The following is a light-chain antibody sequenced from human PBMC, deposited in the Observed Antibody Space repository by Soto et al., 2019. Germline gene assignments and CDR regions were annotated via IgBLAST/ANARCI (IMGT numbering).Light chain of an antibody. CDR3: QQRANWPPVT. J-gene: IGKJ1*01. CDR1: PNVDDP. Sequence: EVVFTRSQAPLSLSPGAIATLSSRTSPNVDDPLAWYQQKPAQTPRLLIYDASNMATAVPTRPSARRSCTDFTLTITTLXPEDFVVYFYQQRANWPPVTFGQGTKVDIK. V-gene: IGKV3-11*01. CDR2: DAS.